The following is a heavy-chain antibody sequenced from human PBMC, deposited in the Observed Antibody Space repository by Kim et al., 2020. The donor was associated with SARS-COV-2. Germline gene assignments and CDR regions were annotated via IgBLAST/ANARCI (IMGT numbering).Heavy chain of an antibody. CDR2: ISYDGSNK. D-gene: IGHD3-3*01. Sequence: GGSLRLSCAASGFTFSSYGMHWVRQAPGKGLEWVAVISYDGSNKYYADSVKGRFTISRDNSKNTLYLQMNGLRAEDTAVYYCAKDGGLRFLKWLSGLYGMDGWGQGTTVTVSS. J-gene: IGHJ6*02. V-gene: IGHV3-30*18. CDR3: AKDGGLRFLKWLSGLYGMDG. CDR1: GFTFSSYG.